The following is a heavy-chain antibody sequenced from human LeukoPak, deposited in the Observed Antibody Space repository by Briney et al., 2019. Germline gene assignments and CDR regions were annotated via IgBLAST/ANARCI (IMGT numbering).Heavy chain of an antibody. CDR3: ARDGETGVFDY. CDR1: GGSISSYY. J-gene: IGHJ4*02. CDR2: IYYSGNT. D-gene: IGHD7-27*01. Sequence: SETLSLTCTVSGGSISSYYWDWIRQSPGKGLEWIGYIYYSGNTNYNPSLKSRVTISVDTSKNQVSLKLSSVTAADTAVYYCARDGETGVFDYWGQGTLVTVSS. V-gene: IGHV4-59*01.